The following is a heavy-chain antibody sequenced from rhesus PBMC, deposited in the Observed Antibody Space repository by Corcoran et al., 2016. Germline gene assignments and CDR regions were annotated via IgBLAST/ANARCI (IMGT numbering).Heavy chain of an antibody. D-gene: IGHD2-21*01. CDR3: AREIPLGYCTGSGCSPEYYFDY. Sequence: QVQLQESGPGLVKPSETLSLTCAVSGYSISSGYGWSWIRQPPGKGLEWIGYISYIGSTNYNPSLKGPGPVSRDTSKNQFSLKVSSVTAADTAVYYCAREIPLGYCTGSGCSPEYYFDYWGQGVLVTVSS. J-gene: IGHJ4*01. CDR2: ISYIGST. V-gene: IGHV4-122*02. CDR1: GYSISSGYG.